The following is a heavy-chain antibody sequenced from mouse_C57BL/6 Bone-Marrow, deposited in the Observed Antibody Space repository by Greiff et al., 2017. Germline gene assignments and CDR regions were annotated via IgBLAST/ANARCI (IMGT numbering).Heavy chain of an antibody. Sequence: QVQLQQSGAELVKPGASVKISCKASGYAFSSYWMNWVKQRPGKGLEWIGQIYPGDGDTNYNGKFKGKATLTADKSSSKTYMQLSSLTSEYSAVYICASQGCYYGNYRFAYWGQGTLVTVSA. CDR2: IYPGDGDT. J-gene: IGHJ3*01. V-gene: IGHV1-80*01. CDR1: GYAFSSYW. D-gene: IGHD2-1*01. CDR3: ASQGCYYGNYRFAY.